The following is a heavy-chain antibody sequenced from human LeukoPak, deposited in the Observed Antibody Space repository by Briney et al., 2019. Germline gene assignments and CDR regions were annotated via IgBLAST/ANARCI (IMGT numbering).Heavy chain of an antibody. D-gene: IGHD5-24*01. J-gene: IGHJ4*02. CDR2: ASGSGSHT. V-gene: IGHV3-23*01. Sequence: GASLRLSCAGSGFTFGSCAMNWVRQAPGKGLEWVSTASGSGSHTYYADSVKGRFTISRDNSKNTLYLQMNSLRADDTAIYYCAKDRQGYNQNPDSWGQGTLVTVSS. CDR3: AKDRQGYNQNPDS. CDR1: GFTFGSCA.